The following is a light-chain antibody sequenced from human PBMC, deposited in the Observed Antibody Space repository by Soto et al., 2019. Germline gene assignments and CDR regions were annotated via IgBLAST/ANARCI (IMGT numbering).Light chain of an antibody. Sequence: DIVLTQSPATLSLSPGERATLSCRASQSVSSYLAWYQQKPGQAPTLLIYDASNRATGIPARFSGSGSGTDFTLTISSLEPDDVAVYYCQQRSDWPPTFGGGTKVQIK. CDR3: QQRSDWPPT. CDR1: QSVSSY. J-gene: IGKJ4*01. V-gene: IGKV3-11*01. CDR2: DAS.